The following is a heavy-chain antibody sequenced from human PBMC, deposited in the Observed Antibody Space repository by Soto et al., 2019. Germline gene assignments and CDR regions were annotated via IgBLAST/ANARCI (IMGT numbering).Heavy chain of an antibody. V-gene: IGHV3-48*02. Sequence: EVQLVESGGGLVQPGGSLRLSCAASGFTFSSYSMNWVRQAPGKGLEWVSYISLSSNRIYYADSVKGRFTISRDNAKNSLYLQMNSLRDEDTAVYYCARGPAITDYFYYYALDVWGQGTPVTVSS. CDR2: ISLSSNRI. CDR3: ARGPAITDYFYYYALDV. J-gene: IGHJ6*02. CDR1: GFTFSSYS.